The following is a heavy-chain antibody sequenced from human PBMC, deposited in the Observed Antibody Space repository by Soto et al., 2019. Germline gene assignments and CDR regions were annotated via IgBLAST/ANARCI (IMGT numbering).Heavy chain of an antibody. Sequence: GGSLRLSCAASGFTFSDYYMSWIRQAPGKGLEWVSYISSSSSYTNYADSVKGRFTISRDNTKNSLYLQMNSLRAEDTALYYCAKGRSYYYYYGVDVWGQGTTVTVSS. J-gene: IGHJ6*02. CDR3: AKGRSYYYYYGVDV. V-gene: IGHV3-11*05. CDR2: ISSSSSYT. CDR1: GFTFSDYY.